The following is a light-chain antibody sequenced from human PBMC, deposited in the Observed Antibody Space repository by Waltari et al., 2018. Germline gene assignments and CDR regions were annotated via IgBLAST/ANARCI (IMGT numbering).Light chain of an antibody. CDR3: QVWDRSTDQVV. CDR1: NIGDKS. J-gene: IGLJ7*01. Sequence: SYVLTQPPSVSVAPGQTARITCRGNNIGDKSVNWNQQRPGQAPVLVIYDNSDRASGISGRFSASNSGNTATLTISRVEAGDEADYYCQVWDRSTDQVVFGGGTQLTVL. V-gene: IGLV3-21*02. CDR2: DNS.